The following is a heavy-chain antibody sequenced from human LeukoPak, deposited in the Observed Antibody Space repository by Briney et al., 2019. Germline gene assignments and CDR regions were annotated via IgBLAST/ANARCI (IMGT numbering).Heavy chain of an antibody. Sequence: GGSLRLSCAASGFTFSSYAMSWVRQAPGKGLECISGFSGSGGSTYYADSVKGRFTISRDNSKNTLYLQMNSLRAEDTAVYYCAKGVLWFGEFGDYFDYWGQGTLVTVSS. CDR3: AKGVLWFGEFGDYFDY. J-gene: IGHJ4*02. D-gene: IGHD3-10*01. CDR2: FSGSGGST. CDR1: GFTFSSYA. V-gene: IGHV3-23*01.